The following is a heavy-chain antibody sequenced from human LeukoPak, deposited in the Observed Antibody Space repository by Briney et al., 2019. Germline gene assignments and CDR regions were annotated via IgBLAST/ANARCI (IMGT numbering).Heavy chain of an antibody. CDR1: GGSISGYY. Sequence: SETLSLTCTVSGGSISGYYWSWIRQPPGKGLEWIGHVYYSGSTNYNPSLKSRVTISVDTTENQFSLKLSSVTAADTAVYYCARFYYYYYGMDVWGQGTTVTVSS. V-gene: IGHV4-59*01. D-gene: IGHD3-16*01. CDR3: ARFYYYYYGMDV. CDR2: VYYSGST. J-gene: IGHJ6*02.